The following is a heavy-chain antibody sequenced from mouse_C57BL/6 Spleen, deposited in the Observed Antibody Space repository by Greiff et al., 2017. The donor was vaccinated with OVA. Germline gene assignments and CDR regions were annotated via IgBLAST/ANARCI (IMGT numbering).Heavy chain of an antibody. CDR1: GYSFTSYY. CDR2: IYPGSGNT. V-gene: IGHV1-66*01. Sequence: QVQLQQSGPELVKPGASVKISCKASGYSFTSYYIHWVKQRPGQGLEWIGWIYPGSGNTKYNEKFKGKATLTADTSSSTAYMQLSSLTSEDSAVYYCARRDYGGYFDGWGTGTTVTVSS. CDR3: ARRDYGGYFDG. D-gene: IGHD1-1*01. J-gene: IGHJ1*03.